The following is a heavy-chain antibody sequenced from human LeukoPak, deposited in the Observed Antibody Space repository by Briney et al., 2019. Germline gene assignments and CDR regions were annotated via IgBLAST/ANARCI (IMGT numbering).Heavy chain of an antibody. CDR2: INHSGST. J-gene: IGHJ6*02. CDR3: ARPYGSGSYYSYYGMDV. CDR1: GGSFSGYY. V-gene: IGHV4-34*01. Sequence: PSETLSLTCAVYGGSFSGYYWSWIRQPPGKGLEWIGEINHSGSTNYNPSLKSRVTISVDTSKNQFSLKLSSVTAEDTAVYYCARPYGSGSYYSYYGMDVWGQGTTVTVSS. D-gene: IGHD3-10*01.